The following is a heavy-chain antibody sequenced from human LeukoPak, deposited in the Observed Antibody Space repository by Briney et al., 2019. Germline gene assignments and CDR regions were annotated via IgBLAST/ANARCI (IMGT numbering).Heavy chain of an antibody. CDR1: GFTFSTYT. Sequence: GGSLRLSCAASGFTFSTYTMNWVRQPPGKGLEWVSNIATSSSTIYYADSVKGRFTISRDNSKNTLYLQMNSLRAEDTAVYYCASLLGVREEDAFDIWGQGTMVTVSS. D-gene: IGHD3-10*01. CDR2: IATSSSTI. J-gene: IGHJ3*02. CDR3: ASLLGVREEDAFDI. V-gene: IGHV3-48*01.